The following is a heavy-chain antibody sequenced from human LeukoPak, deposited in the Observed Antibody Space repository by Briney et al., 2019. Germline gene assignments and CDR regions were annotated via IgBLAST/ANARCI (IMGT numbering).Heavy chain of an antibody. D-gene: IGHD3-22*01. CDR1: GFTFSSYS. CDR3: AKDRDYYDSSGYLVYYFDY. Sequence: PGGSLRLSCAASGFTFSSYSMNWVRQAPGKGLEWVSYISSSSSTIYYADSVKGRFTISRDNAKNSLYLQMNSLRAEDTAVYYCAKDRDYYDSSGYLVYYFDYWGQGTLVTVSS. CDR2: ISSSSSTI. J-gene: IGHJ4*02. V-gene: IGHV3-48*01.